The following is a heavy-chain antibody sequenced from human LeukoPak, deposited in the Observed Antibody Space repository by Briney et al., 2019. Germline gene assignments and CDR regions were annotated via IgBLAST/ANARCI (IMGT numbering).Heavy chain of an antibody. V-gene: IGHV3-53*01. CDR3: AREEQRGDAFDI. CDR1: GFTFSGSA. J-gene: IGHJ3*02. CDR2: IYSGGST. Sequence: PGGSLRLSCAASGFTFSGSAMHWVRQAPGKGLEWVSVIYSGGSTYYADSVKGRFTISRDNSKNTLYLQMNSLRAEDTAVYYCAREEQRGDAFDIWGQGTMVTVSS.